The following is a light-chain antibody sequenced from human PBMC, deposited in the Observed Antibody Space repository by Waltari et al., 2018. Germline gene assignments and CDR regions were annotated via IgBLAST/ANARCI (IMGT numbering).Light chain of an antibody. CDR1: QSISRY. Sequence: EIVLTQSPGTLSLSPGEKATLSGRASQSISRYLAWYQQNSGQAPRLLIYAASSRATGIPDRFSGSGSGTDFSLTISRLEPEDFAVYYCQNHERLPAMFGQGTKVEIK. CDR3: QNHERLPAM. V-gene: IGKV3-20*01. CDR2: AAS. J-gene: IGKJ1*01.